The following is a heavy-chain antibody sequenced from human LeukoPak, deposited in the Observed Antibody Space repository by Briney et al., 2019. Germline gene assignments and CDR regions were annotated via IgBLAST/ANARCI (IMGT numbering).Heavy chain of an antibody. D-gene: IGHD4-17*01. V-gene: IGHV3-23*01. CDR2: VSGSGGST. CDR3: ARIYGRIDY. J-gene: IGHJ4*02. CDR1: GFTFSNYA. Sequence: GGSLRLSCAASGFTFSNYAMSWVRQAPGKGLEWVSAVSGSGGSTYYADSVKGRFTISRDNSKNTLYLQMNSLRAEDTAVYCCARIYGRIDYWGQGTLVTVSS.